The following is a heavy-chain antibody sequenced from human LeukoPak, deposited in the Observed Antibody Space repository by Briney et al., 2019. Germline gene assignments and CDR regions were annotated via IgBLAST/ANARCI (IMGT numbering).Heavy chain of an antibody. CDR2: ISSSGSTI. V-gene: IGHV3-48*04. Sequence: GGSLRLSCAASGFTFSSYAMSWVRQAPGKGLEWVSYISSSGSTIYYADSVKGRFTISRDNAKNSLYLQMNSLRAEDTAVYYCASLGRSGTHFDYWGQGTLVTVSS. CDR3: ASLGRSGTHFDY. D-gene: IGHD6-13*01. J-gene: IGHJ4*02. CDR1: GFTFSSYA.